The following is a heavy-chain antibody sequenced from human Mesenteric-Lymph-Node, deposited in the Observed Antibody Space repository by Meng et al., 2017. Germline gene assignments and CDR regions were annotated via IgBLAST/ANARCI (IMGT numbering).Heavy chain of an antibody. J-gene: IGHJ3*01. V-gene: IGHV4-34*01. CDR1: GGSFSGYD. Sequence: QVQLQQWGAGLLKPSETLSLTCAVHGGSFSGYDWSWIRQPPGKGLEWIGEINHSGSTNYNPSLKSRVTISVDTSKNQFSLKLVSVSAADTAVYYCARGPSAAFDFWGRGTMVTVSS. CDR2: INHSGST. D-gene: IGHD6-25*01. CDR3: ARGPSAAFDF.